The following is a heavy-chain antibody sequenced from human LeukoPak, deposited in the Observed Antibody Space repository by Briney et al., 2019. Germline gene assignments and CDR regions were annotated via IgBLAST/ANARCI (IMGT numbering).Heavy chain of an antibody. CDR3: AKDLGSAAGLFHFDY. CDR1: GFTLSSYA. J-gene: IGHJ4*02. D-gene: IGHD6-13*01. CDR2: ISVSGNT. V-gene: IGHV3-23*01. Sequence: GGSLRLSCAASGFTLSSYAMSWVRQAPGKGLEWVSAISVSGNTYHADSVKGRFTISRDSSKNTLYLQMNSLRAEDTAVYYCAKDLGSAAGLFHFDYWGQGTLVTVSS.